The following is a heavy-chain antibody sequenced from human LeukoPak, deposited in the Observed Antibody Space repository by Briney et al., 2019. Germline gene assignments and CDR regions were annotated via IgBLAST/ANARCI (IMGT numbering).Heavy chain of an antibody. V-gene: IGHV3-30*18. Sequence: GGSLRLSCAASGFTFSSYGMHWVRQAPGEGLEWVAVISYDGSNKYYADSVKGRFTISRDNSKNTLYLQMNSLRAEDTAVYYCAKDGPGGGADYWGQGTLVTVAS. D-gene: IGHD2-21*01. CDR1: GFTFSSYG. J-gene: IGHJ4*02. CDR2: ISYDGSNK. CDR3: AKDGPGGGADY.